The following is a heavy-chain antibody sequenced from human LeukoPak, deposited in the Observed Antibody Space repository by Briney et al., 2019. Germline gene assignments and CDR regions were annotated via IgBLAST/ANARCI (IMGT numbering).Heavy chain of an antibody. Sequence: NPSETLSLTCTVSGASVSNNNYYWGWIRQPPGKGLEWIASIYYSGSTYYNPSLKSRVTISVDTSKNHLSLILSSVTAADTAVYYCAPGGYIGYGHAFDIWGQGTMVTVSS. CDR3: APGGYIGYGHAFDI. V-gene: IGHV4-39*07. D-gene: IGHD5-12*01. CDR1: GASVSNNNYY. CDR2: IYYSGST. J-gene: IGHJ3*02.